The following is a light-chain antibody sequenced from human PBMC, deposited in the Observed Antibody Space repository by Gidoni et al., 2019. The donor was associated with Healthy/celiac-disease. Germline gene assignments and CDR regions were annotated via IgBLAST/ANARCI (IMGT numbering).Light chain of an antibody. CDR1: QRLLHSDGKTY. J-gene: IGKJ5*01. V-gene: IGKV2D-29*02. CDR2: EVS. CDR3: MRSIQLPNT. Sequence: DFVLTQTPLSLSVTPGQPASISCKSRQRLLHSDGKTYLYWYLQKPGQSPQLLIYEVSSRFARVPDRISSSGAGTDFTLKSSREEAEDVGVYCYMRSIQLPNTFGQGTQLEIK.